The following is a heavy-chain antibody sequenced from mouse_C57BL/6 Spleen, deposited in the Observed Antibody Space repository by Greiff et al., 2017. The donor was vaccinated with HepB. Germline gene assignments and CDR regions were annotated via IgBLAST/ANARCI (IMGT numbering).Heavy chain of an antibody. CDR3: TRDDGYDTWFAY. J-gene: IGHJ3*01. CDR1: GFTFSSYA. CDR2: ISSGGDYI. V-gene: IGHV5-9-1*02. Sequence: EVQVVESGEGLVKPGGSLKLSCAASGFTFSSYAMSWVRQTPEKRLEWVAYISSGGDYIYYADTVKGRFTISRDNARNTLYLQMSSLKSEDTAMYYCTRDDGYDTWFAYWGQGTLVTVSA. D-gene: IGHD2-2*01.